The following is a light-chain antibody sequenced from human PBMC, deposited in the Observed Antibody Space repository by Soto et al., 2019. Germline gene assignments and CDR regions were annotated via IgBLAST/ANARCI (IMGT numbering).Light chain of an antibody. CDR2: EDN. J-gene: IGLJ2*01. CDR3: QSYDSSNQDVV. V-gene: IGLV6-57*02. CDR1: SGSIASNY. Sequence: FMLTQPHSVSESPGKTVTISCTGSSGSIASNYVQWYQQRPGSAPTTVIYEDNHRPSGVPDRFSGSIDSSSNSASLTISGLKTEDEADYYCQSYDSSNQDVVFGGGTKLTVL.